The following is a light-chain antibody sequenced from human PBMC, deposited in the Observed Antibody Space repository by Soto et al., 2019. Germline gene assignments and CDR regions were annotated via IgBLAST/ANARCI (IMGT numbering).Light chain of an antibody. V-gene: IGKV3-15*01. CDR2: RTS. CDR1: QSISSN. Sequence: EIFMTQSPATLAVSLGEIATLSCRASQSISSNLAWYQQKPGQAPRLLMFRTSSRATGFPARFSGGGSGTDFTLTISRVEPEDFAVYYCQQYDDRPRTFGQGTNVDIK. J-gene: IGKJ1*01. CDR3: QQYDDRPRT.